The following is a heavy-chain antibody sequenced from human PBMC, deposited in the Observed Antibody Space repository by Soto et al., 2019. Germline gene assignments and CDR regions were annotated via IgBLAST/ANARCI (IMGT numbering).Heavy chain of an antibody. CDR2: ISINSAYI. D-gene: IGHD3-10*01. CDR1: GFTFRSFT. J-gene: IGHJ5*02. Sequence: WGSRRLSCAASGFTFRSFTMNWVRQAPGKGLEWVSTISINSAYIYYTDALRGRFTISRDNAKNSLHLQMNSLRAEDTAVYYCTRDESRDSRARGWSERWGAGNLVNVSS. V-gene: IGHV3-21*01. CDR3: TRDESRDSRARGWSER.